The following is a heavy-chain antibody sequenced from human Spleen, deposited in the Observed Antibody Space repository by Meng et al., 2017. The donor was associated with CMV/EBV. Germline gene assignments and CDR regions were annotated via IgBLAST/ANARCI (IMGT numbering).Heavy chain of an antibody. Sequence: ASVKVSCKASGGTFSSFTIFWVRQAPGQGLEWMGGIIPKSGGTNYALKFQGRVSMTRDTYITTVYMELGRLRSDDTALYYCARDYGGDTIFGVGAYGMDVWGQGSTVTVSS. V-gene: IGHV1-2*02. CDR3: ARDYGGDTIFGVGAYGMDV. J-gene: IGHJ6*02. D-gene: IGHD3-3*01. CDR2: IIPKSGGT. CDR1: GGTFSSFT.